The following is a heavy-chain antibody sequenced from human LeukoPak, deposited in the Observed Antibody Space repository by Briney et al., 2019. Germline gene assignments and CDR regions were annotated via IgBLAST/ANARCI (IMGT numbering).Heavy chain of an antibody. CDR1: GGSFSGYY. CDR2: INHSGST. Sequence: SETLSLTCAVYGGSFSGYYWSWIRQPPGKGLEWIGEINHSGSTNYNPSLKSRVTISVDTSKNQFSLKLSSVTAADTAVYYCARVTYGGYNNWFDPWGQGTLVTVSS. J-gene: IGHJ5*02. V-gene: IGHV4-34*01. D-gene: IGHD4/OR15-4a*01. CDR3: ARVTYGGYNNWFDP.